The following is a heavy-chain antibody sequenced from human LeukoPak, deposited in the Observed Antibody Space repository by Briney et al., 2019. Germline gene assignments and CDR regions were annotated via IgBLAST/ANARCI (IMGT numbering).Heavy chain of an antibody. CDR2: IYSGGTT. CDR1: GFTLSSNS. V-gene: IGHV3-66*01. CDR3: AKDVGWNYFDY. J-gene: IGHJ4*02. D-gene: IGHD6-19*01. Sequence: GGSLRLSCAASGFTLSSNSMSWVRQAPGKGLEWVSVIYSGGTTYHADSVNGSFTISRDNSKNTLYLQMNSLRAEDTAVYYCAKDVGWNYFDYWGQGTLVTVSS.